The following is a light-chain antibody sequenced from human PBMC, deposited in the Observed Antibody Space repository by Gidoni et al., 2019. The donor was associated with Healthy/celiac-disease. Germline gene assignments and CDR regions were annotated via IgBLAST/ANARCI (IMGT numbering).Light chain of an antibody. V-gene: IGKV1-9*01. CDR1: QGISSY. Sequence: VCITCRASQGISSYLAWYQQKPGKAPKLLIYAASTLQSGVPSRFSGSGSGTEFTLTISSLQPEDFATYYCQQLNSYPITFXQXTRLEIK. CDR2: AAS. CDR3: QQLNSYPIT. J-gene: IGKJ5*01.